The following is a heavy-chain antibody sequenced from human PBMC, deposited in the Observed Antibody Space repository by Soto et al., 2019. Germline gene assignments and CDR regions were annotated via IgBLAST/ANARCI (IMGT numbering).Heavy chain of an antibody. CDR1: GFSLSTSGMG. V-gene: IGHV2-5*02. J-gene: IGHJ6*02. CDR3: ARIRIPPTGGFYYGMDV. D-gene: IGHD2-21*01. Sequence: QITLKESGPTLVKPTQTLTLTCSFSGFSLSTSGMGVGWIRQPPGEALKWLALIFWDDAKRYSPSLKSRVTITKDTSKNQVVLTITNLDPVDSATYYCARIRIPPTGGFYYGMDVWGQGTTVTVSS. CDR2: IFWDDAK.